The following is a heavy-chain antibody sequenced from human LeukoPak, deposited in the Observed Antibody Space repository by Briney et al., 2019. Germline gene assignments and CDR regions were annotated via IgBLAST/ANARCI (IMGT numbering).Heavy chain of an antibody. V-gene: IGHV3-21*01. J-gene: IGHJ5*02. CDR1: GFTFSSYG. D-gene: IGHD2-2*01. CDR3: ARDAPGSTGWFDP. CDR2: ISSSSSYI. Sequence: GGSLRLSCAASGFTFSSYGIHWVRQAPGKGLEWVSSISSSSSYIYYADSVKGRFTISRDNAKNSLYLQMNSLRAEDTAVYYCARDAPGSTGWFDPWGQGTLVTVSS.